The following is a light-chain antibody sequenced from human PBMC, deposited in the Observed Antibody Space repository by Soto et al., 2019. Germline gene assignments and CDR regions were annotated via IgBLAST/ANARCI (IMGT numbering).Light chain of an antibody. CDR3: QQYNTWPLT. V-gene: IGKV3-15*01. CDR2: GAS. J-gene: IGKJ4*01. Sequence: EIVMTQSPATLSVSQGERATLSRRASQGVTTNLAWYQQKPGQAPRLLIYGASTRATGIPARFSGSGSGTEFTLTISSLQSEDFAVYYCQQYNTWPLTFGGGTKVEIK. CDR1: QGVTTN.